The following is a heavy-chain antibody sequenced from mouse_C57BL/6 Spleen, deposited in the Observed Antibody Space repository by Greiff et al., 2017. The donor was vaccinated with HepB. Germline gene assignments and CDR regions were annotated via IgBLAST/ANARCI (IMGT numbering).Heavy chain of an antibody. Sequence: QVQLQQPGAELVMPGASVKLSCKASGYTFTSYWMHWVKQRPGQGLEWIGEIDPSDSYTNYNQKFKGKSTLTVDKSSSTAYMQLSSLTPEDSAVYCCARGVSTGYFDYWGQGTTLTVSS. V-gene: IGHV1-69*01. CDR1: GYTFTSYW. D-gene: IGHD2-13*01. CDR2: IDPSDSYT. J-gene: IGHJ2*01. CDR3: ARGVSTGYFDY.